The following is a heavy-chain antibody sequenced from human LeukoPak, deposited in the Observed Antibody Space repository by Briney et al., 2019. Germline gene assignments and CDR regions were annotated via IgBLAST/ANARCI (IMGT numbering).Heavy chain of an antibody. Sequence: GGSLRLSCAASGFTFSSFAMTWVRQAPGKGLEWVSGISDSGGSTYYTDSVKGRFTISRDNTKSSLYLQMNSLRVEDTAVYYCAKDYYYYDNSGPVDYWGQGTLVTVSS. J-gene: IGHJ4*02. D-gene: IGHD3-22*01. CDR2: ISDSGGST. CDR1: GFTFSSFA. V-gene: IGHV3-23*01. CDR3: AKDYYYYDNSGPVDY.